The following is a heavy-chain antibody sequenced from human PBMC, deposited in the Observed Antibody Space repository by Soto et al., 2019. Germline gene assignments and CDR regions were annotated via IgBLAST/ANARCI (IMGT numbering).Heavy chain of an antibody. V-gene: IGHV1-69*12. Sequence: QVPLVQSGAEVKQPGSSVKVSCKAPGGTFSNHAINWVRQAPGQGLEWMGRIIPIFSTTNYAQKFQGRVTMTADESTITAYLELSSLKQDDTAVYYCAREVAADGTFREDVFDIWGQGTLVTVSS. J-gene: IGHJ3*02. D-gene: IGHD6-13*01. CDR2: IIPIFSTT. CDR3: AREVAADGTFREDVFDI. CDR1: GGTFSNHA.